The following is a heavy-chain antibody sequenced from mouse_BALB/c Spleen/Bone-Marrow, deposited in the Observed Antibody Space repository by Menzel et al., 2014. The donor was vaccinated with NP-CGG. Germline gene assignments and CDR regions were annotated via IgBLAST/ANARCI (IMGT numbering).Heavy chain of an antibody. J-gene: IGHJ1*01. CDR3: ARWGDYDGYFDV. CDR1: GDSITSGY. D-gene: IGHD2-4*01. Sequence: EVQLQQSGPSLVKPSQTLSPTCSVTGDSITSGYWNWIRKFPGNKLEYMGDISYSGSTYYNPSLKSRISITRDTSKNQYYLQLNSVTTEDTATYYCARWGDYDGYFDVWGEGTTVTVSS. V-gene: IGHV3-8*02. CDR2: ISYSGST.